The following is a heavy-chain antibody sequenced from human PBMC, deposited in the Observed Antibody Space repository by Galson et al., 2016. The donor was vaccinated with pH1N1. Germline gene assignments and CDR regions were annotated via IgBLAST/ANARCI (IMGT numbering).Heavy chain of an antibody. CDR1: GFNTRNYW. D-gene: IGHD5-24*01. CDR3: VREIRDDYNYGNFDY. V-gene: IGHV3-48*03. CDR2: IIGSGSIT. Sequence: SLRLSCAASGFNTRNYWMHWVRQAPGKGLEWVSYIIGSGSITNYADSVRGRFTISRDNAKNSLFLQMDSLRAEDTAIYYCVREIRDDYNYGNFDYWGQGTLVTVSS. J-gene: IGHJ4*02.